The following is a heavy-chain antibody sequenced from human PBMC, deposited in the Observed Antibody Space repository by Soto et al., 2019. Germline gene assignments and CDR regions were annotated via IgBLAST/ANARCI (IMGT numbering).Heavy chain of an antibody. CDR2: IIPALGTA. J-gene: IGHJ2*01. D-gene: IGHD4-17*01. CDR1: GGTFSSHT. Sequence: QDQLVQSGAEVKKPGSSVKVSCKASGGTFSSHTFSWVRQAPGQGLEWMGRIIPALGTATYAQKFQGRVTITADESATTVYMELNSLRSEDTAVYYCAGPDFGDYWYCDLWGRGTLVTVSS. V-gene: IGHV1-69*08. CDR3: AGPDFGDYWYCDL.